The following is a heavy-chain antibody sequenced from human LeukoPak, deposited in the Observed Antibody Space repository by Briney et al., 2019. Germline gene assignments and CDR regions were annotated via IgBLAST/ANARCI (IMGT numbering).Heavy chain of an antibody. J-gene: IGHJ4*02. V-gene: IGHV3-23*01. CDR3: ASTRGEGY. CDR2: ISGSGGST. Sequence: GGSLRLSCAASGFTFSNSAMNWVRQAPGKGLEWVSVISGSGGSTYYADSVKGRFTVSRDNSKNTLYLQMNSLRAEDTAVYYCASTRGEGYWGQGTLVTVSS. D-gene: IGHD3-10*01. CDR1: GFTFSNSA.